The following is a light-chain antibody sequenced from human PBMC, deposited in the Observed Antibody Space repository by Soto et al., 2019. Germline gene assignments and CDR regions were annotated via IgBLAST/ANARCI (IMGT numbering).Light chain of an antibody. V-gene: IGKV3-20*01. CDR3: QHYGSSPR. CDR2: GAS. J-gene: IGKJ1*01. CDR1: QSVTTSY. Sequence: EIVLTQSPGTLSLSPGERATLSCRASQSVTTSYLAWYQRKPGQAPRLLIYGASRRATGILNRFSGSGSGTDFTLTISRLEPEDCAVYYCQHYGSSPRFGQGTKVDIK.